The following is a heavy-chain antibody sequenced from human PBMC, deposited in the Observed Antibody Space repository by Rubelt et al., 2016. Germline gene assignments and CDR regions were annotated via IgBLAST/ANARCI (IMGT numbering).Heavy chain of an antibody. D-gene: IGHD2-2*01. CDR2: ISSSSTI. J-gene: IGHJ6*03. CDR3: ARSTSYYCYMDV. Sequence: EVQLVESGGGLIQPGGSLRLSCAASGFTFSMYNMNWVRQAPGKGLDLVSHISSSSTIYYADSVKGRFTISRDNAKNSLYLHMNSLGAEDTAVYYCARSTSYYCYMDVWGIGTTVTVSS. CDR1: GFTFSMYN. V-gene: IGHV3-48*04.